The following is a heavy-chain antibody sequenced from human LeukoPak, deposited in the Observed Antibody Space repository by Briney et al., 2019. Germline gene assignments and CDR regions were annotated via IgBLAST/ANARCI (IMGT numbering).Heavy chain of an antibody. Sequence: PSETLSLTCIVAGGSMSSYYWSWIRQPPGKGLEWIGYIFYSGSTNYNPSLKSRVTISVDTSKNQFSLKLSSVTAADTAVYYCASHGRVSSGASVWGQGSLVTVSS. CDR3: ASHGRVSSGASV. J-gene: IGHJ4*02. CDR2: IFYSGST. D-gene: IGHD3-22*01. V-gene: IGHV4-59*08. CDR1: GGSMSSYY.